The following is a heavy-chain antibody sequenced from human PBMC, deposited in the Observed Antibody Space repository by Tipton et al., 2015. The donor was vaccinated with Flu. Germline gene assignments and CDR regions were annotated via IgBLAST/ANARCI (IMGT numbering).Heavy chain of an antibody. CDR2: IYYSGST. V-gene: IGHV4-59*12. Sequence: GSLRLSCTVSGGSISSYYWSWIRQPPGKGLEWIGYIYYSGSTNYNPSLKSRVTISVDTSKNQFSLKLSSVTAADTAVYYCARGGDYDILADWGQGTLVTVSS. D-gene: IGHD3-9*01. CDR1: GGSISSYY. CDR3: ARGGDYDILAD. J-gene: IGHJ4*02.